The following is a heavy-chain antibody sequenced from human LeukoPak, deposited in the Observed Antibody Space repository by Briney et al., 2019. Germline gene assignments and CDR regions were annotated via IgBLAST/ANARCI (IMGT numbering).Heavy chain of an antibody. V-gene: IGHV1-18*01. CDR2: TSPYNADI. CDR3: ARDGTAMVLAVNWFDP. D-gene: IGHD5-18*01. J-gene: IGHJ5*02. CDR1: GYTLSKYG. Sequence: ASVTVSCMACGYTLSKYGISWVRQAPGQGLEWMGWTSPYNADIHYAQELQGRVTMTTDTSTSTAYMERSSLRSDDTAVYYCARDGTAMVLAVNWFDPWGQGTLVTVSS.